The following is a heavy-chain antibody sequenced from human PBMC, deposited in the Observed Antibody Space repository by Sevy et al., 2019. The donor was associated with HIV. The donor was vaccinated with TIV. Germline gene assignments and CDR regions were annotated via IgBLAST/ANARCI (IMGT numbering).Heavy chain of an antibody. D-gene: IGHD3-22*01. CDR1: GITFNNYA. CDR3: AGGRFGSSGFFDAFDM. CDR2: IFGSGGTT. V-gene: IGHV3-23*01. Sequence: GGSLRLSCAASGITFNNYAMNWVRQAPGKGLDWVSTIFGSGGTTYYADSVKGRFTISRDNSKNTLYLQMNSLRTEDTALYYCAGGRFGSSGFFDAFDMWGKGTMVTVSS. J-gene: IGHJ3*02.